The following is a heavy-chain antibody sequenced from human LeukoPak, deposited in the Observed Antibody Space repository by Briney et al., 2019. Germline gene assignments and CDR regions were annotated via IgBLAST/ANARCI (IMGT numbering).Heavy chain of an antibody. CDR3: ARGGDRRGFDY. V-gene: IGHV4-31*03. J-gene: IGHJ4*02. D-gene: IGHD1-14*01. Sequence: SQTLSLTCTVSGGSISNGGYYWSWIRQHPGKGLEWIGYIYDSGTTYYNPALQSRVTISVDTSDNQFSLKLRSLTAADTALYYCARGGDRRGFDYWGQGTLVTVSS. CDR2: IYDSGTT. CDR1: GGSISNGGYY.